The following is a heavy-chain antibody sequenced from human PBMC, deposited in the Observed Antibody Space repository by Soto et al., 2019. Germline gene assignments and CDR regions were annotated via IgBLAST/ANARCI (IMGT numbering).Heavy chain of an antibody. J-gene: IGHJ5*02. D-gene: IGHD3-10*01. Sequence: EVQLLESGGGLVQPGGSLRLSCAASGFTFSRYAMSWVRQAPGKGLEWVSAISGSGGSTYYADSVKGRFTISRDNSKNTLYLQMSSLRAEDTAVYYCAKGGDYGSGLCDPWGQGTLVTVSS. CDR2: ISGSGGST. CDR1: GFTFSRYA. CDR3: AKGGDYGSGLCDP. V-gene: IGHV3-23*01.